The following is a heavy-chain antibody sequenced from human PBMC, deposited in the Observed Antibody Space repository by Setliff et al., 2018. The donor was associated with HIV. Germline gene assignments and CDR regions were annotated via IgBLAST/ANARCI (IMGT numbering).Heavy chain of an antibody. J-gene: IGHJ4*02. CDR3: ARGSYSSSWYGSHFDY. Sequence: PSETLSLTCTVSGDSISSGSYYWSWIRQPAGKGLEWIGRIYTSGSTNYNPSLKSRVTISVDTSKNQFSPKLSSVTAADAAVYYCARGSYSSSWYGSHFDYWGQGILVTVSS. CDR1: GDSISSGSYY. D-gene: IGHD6-13*01. V-gene: IGHV4-61*02. CDR2: IYTSGST.